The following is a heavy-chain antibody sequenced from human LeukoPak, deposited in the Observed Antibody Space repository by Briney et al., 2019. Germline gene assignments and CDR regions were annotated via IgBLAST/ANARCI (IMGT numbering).Heavy chain of an antibody. J-gene: IGHJ4*02. CDR1: GFTFSSYD. V-gene: IGHV3-13*01. Sequence: GGSLRLSCAASGFTFSSYDMHWVRQATGKGLEWVSAIGTAGDTYYPGSVKGRFTISRENAKNSLYLQMNSLRAGDTAVYYCARGYSGYDVFDYWAREPWSPSPQ. CDR3: ARGYSGYDVFDY. D-gene: IGHD5-12*01. CDR2: IGTAGDT.